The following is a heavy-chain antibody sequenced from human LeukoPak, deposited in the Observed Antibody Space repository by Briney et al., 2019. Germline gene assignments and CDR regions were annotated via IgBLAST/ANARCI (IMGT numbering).Heavy chain of an antibody. J-gene: IGHJ4*02. D-gene: IGHD3-22*01. Sequence: GGSLRLSCAASGFTFNTYSMNWVRQGPGKGLEWVAVISYDVGKKYYADSVKGRFTISRDNSKNTLYLQMNSLRAEDTAVYYCAKDDYYDTSGYRDWGQGTLVTVSS. CDR1: GFTFNTYS. V-gene: IGHV3-30*18. CDR2: ISYDVGKK. CDR3: AKDDYYDTSGYRD.